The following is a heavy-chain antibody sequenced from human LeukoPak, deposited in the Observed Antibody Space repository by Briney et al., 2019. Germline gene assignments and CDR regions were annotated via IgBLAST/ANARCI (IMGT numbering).Heavy chain of an antibody. CDR1: GFTFSTKS. CDR2: ITAVSGTT. V-gene: IGHV3-48*02. Sequence: GGSLRLSCAVSGFTFSTKSMNWVRQAPGKGLEWVSYITAVSGTTYYADSVKGRFTISRDNAKNSLCLQMNSLRDEDTAVYYCASRDYFDYWGQGTLVTVSS. J-gene: IGHJ4*02. CDR3: ASRDYFDY.